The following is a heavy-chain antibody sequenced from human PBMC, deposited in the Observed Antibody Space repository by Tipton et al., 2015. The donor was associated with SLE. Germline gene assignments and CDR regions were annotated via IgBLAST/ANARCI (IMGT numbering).Heavy chain of an antibody. CDR3: ARTPEVAGGDRSFDL. D-gene: IGHD3-16*01. Sequence: QVQLVQSGAEVKKPGASVKVSCKAFGYTFTSYYMHWVRQAPGQGLEWMGIINPSDGNTNYAQKLQGRVTMTTDTSTSTAYMELRSLRSDDTAVYYCARTPEVAGGDRSFDLWGRGTLVTVSS. CDR1: GYTFTSYY. J-gene: IGHJ2*01. CDR2: INPSDGNT. V-gene: IGHV1-46*01.